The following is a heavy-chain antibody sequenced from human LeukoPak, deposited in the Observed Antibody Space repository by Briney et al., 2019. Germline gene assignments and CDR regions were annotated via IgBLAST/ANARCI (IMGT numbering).Heavy chain of an antibody. CDR2: INQCGST. D-gene: IGHD2-2*01. V-gene: IGHV4-34*01. CDR3: ARRPYCSSTSCSSRGGRRYYYGMDV. CDR1: GGSLRGYY. Sequence: SETLSLTCAVYGGSLRGYYWSWIRQPPGKGLEWIGEINQCGSTNYNPSLKSRVTISVDTSKNQFSLRPSSVTAADTAVYYCARRPYCSSTSCSSRGGRRYYYGMDVWGQGTTVTVSS. J-gene: IGHJ6*02.